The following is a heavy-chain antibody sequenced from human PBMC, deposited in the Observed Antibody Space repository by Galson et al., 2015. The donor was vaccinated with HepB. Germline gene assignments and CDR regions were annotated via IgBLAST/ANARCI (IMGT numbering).Heavy chain of an antibody. CDR3: ARALTGLEYSSSSSVYYYYYMDV. J-gene: IGHJ6*03. CDR2: TYYRSKWYN. Sequence: CAISGDSVSSNSAAWNWIRQSPSRGLEWLGRTYYRSKWYNDYAVSVKSRITINPDTSKNQFSLQLNSVTPEDTAVYYCARALTGLEYSSSSSVYYYYYMDVWGKGTTVTVSS. D-gene: IGHD6-6*01. V-gene: IGHV6-1*01. CDR1: GDSVSSNSAA.